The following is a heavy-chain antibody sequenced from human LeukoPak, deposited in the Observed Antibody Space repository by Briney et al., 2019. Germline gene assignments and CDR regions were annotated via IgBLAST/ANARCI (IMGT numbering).Heavy chain of an antibody. V-gene: IGHV3-64*02. CDR2: INTDGRIT. Sequence: GGSLGLSCVASGFSFRNYAIHWVRRAPGKGLEYVSVINTDGRITYYADSVKGRFTISRDNSKNTVYLQMGSLRGEDMAVYYCTRDGGSFSDFDYWGQGALVTVSS. CDR3: TRDGGSFSDFDY. J-gene: IGHJ4*02. CDR1: GFSFRNYA. D-gene: IGHD1-26*01.